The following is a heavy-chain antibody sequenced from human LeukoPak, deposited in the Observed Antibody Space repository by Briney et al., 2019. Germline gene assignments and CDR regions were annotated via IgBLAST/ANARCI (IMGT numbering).Heavy chain of an antibody. V-gene: IGHV3-7*01. CDR2: IKQDGSQR. Sequence: GGSLRLSCAASGFTFGSYWMSWVRQAPGKGLEWVANIKQDGSQRYYVDSVKGRFTISRDNAKNSLYLQMISLRVEDTALYYCARDRTVTTFDSWGQGTLVTVYS. D-gene: IGHD4-17*01. CDR3: ARDRTVTTFDS. J-gene: IGHJ4*02. CDR1: GFTFGSYW.